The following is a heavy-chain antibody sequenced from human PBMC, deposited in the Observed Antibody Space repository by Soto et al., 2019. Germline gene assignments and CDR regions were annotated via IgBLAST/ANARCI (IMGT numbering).Heavy chain of an antibody. D-gene: IGHD5-12*01. Sequence: GGSLRLSCAASGFSFSRYAMIWVRQAPGKGQEWVAGMTGSGATIKYADSVKGRFTISRDNSKNTLYLQMNSLRVEDTARYYCAKDDAAGDGLWLLDDWGQGTAVTVSS. CDR1: GFSFSRYA. V-gene: IGHV3-23*01. J-gene: IGHJ4*02. CDR2: MTGSGATI. CDR3: AKDDAAGDGLWLLDD.